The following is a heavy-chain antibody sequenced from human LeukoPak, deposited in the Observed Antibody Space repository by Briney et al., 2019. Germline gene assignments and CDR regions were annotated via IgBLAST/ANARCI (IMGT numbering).Heavy chain of an antibody. D-gene: IGHD2-21*01. Sequence: PGGSLRLSCAAYGFPVRDFWMHWVRQAPGKGLVWVSRISGDGGSTDYADSVKGRFTLSRDNAKNTLYLQMNSLRGDDTALYYCVRDLFPDAFDIWGQGTMVTVFS. CDR2: ISGDGGST. CDR1: GFPVRDFW. J-gene: IGHJ3*02. CDR3: VRDLFPDAFDI. V-gene: IGHV3-74*01.